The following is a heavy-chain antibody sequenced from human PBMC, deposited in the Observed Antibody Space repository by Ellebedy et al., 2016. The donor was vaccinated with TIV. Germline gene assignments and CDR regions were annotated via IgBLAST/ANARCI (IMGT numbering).Heavy chain of an antibody. V-gene: IGHV1-2*02. CDR2: INPNSGDT. CDR1: GYGFTDYY. D-gene: IGHD5-12*01. J-gene: IGHJ3*02. Sequence: AASVNVSCKASGYGFTDYYIHWVRQARGQGLEWMGWINPNSGDTNYAQKFQGRVTMTSDASISTAYLELSRLTSDDTAVYYCARYLRWTDSFDMWGQGTMVTVSS. CDR3: ARYLRWTDSFDM.